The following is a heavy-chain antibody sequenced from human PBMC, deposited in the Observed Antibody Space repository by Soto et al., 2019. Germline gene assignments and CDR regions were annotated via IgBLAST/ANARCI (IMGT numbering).Heavy chain of an antibody. V-gene: IGHV4-59*01. CDR2: IYYSGST. J-gene: IGHJ4*02. D-gene: IGHD6-13*01. Sequence: QVQLQESCPGLVKPSETLSLTCTVSGASISSYYWSWIRQPPGKGLEWIGYIYYSGSTKYNPSLKSRVTRSVDTSKNQFSLKVTSVTGADTAVFYCAALAASGTGGPDYWGQGTLVTVSS. CDR3: AALAASGTGGPDY. CDR1: GASISSYY.